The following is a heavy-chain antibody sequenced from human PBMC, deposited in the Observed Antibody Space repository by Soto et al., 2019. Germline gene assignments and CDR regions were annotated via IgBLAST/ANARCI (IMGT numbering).Heavy chain of an antibody. Sequence: QITLKESGPTLVKPTQTLTLTCTFSGFSLNTRAVGVGWIRQPPGKALEWLALINWNDDERYSTSLKDRLTIAKDTSRNHVVLTMTNVDPVDTATYYCAHRHDLGGFDIWGPGTTVTVSS. V-gene: IGHV2-5*01. D-gene: IGHD2-15*01. CDR2: INWNDDE. CDR1: GFSLNTRAVG. CDR3: AHRHDLGGFDI. J-gene: IGHJ3*02.